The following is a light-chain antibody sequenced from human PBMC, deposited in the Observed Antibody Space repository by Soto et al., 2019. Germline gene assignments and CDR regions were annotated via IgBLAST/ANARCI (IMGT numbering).Light chain of an antibody. CDR1: SSDVGGYNY. V-gene: IGLV2-11*01. J-gene: IGLJ3*02. CDR3: CSYAGTYTWV. CDR2: DVS. Sequence: QSALTQPRSVSGSPGQSVTISCTGTSSDVGGYNYVSWYQQQPGKAPKIMIYDVSKRPSGVPDRFSGSKSGNTASLTISGLQAEDEADYYCCSYAGTYTWVFGGGTKLTVL.